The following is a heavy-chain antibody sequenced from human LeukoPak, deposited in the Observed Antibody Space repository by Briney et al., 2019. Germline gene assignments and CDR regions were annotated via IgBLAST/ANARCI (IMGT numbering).Heavy chain of an antibody. Sequence: ASVKVSCKASGYTFTSYGISWVRQAPGQGLERMGWINPNSGGTNYAQKFQGRVTMTRDTSISTAYMELSRLRSDDTAVYYCARVYCGGDCYSRTYYYYYYMDVWGKGTTVTVSS. CDR2: INPNSGGT. J-gene: IGHJ6*03. D-gene: IGHD2-21*02. V-gene: IGHV1-2*02. CDR3: ARVYCGGDCYSRTYYYYYYMDV. CDR1: GYTFTSYG.